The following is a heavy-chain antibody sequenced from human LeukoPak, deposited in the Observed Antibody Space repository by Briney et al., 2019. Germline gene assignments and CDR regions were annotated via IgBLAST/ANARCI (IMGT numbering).Heavy chain of an antibody. CDR3: ARQRFGELSHFDY. J-gene: IGHJ4*02. V-gene: IGHV4-4*02. D-gene: IGHD3-10*01. Sequence: PSGTLSLTCAVSGGSISSSNWWSWVRQPPGKGLEWVGSIYYSGSTYYNPSLESRVTLSVDMSKNQFSLKLNSVTAADTAVYYCARQRFGELSHFDYWGQGTLVTVSS. CDR2: IYYSGST. CDR1: GGSISSSNW.